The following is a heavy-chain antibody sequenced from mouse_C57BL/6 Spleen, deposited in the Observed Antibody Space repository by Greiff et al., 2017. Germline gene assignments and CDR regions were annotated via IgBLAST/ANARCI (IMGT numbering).Heavy chain of an antibody. CDR1: GYTFTSYW. CDR2: IDPNSGGT. Sequence: QVQLQQPGAELVKPGASVKLSCKASGYTFTSYWMHWVKQRPGRGLEWIGRIDPNSGGTKYNEKFKSKATLTVDKPSITAYMQLSSLTSEDSAVYYSARADFITTRVFDYWGHGTTLTVSS. CDR3: ARADFITTRVFDY. V-gene: IGHV1-72*01. D-gene: IGHD1-1*01. J-gene: IGHJ2*01.